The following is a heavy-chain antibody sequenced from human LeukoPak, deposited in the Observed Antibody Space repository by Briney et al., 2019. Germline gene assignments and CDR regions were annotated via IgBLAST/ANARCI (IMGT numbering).Heavy chain of an antibody. J-gene: IGHJ4*02. Sequence: GGSLRLSCEGSGFTFSNYWMGWVRQAPGKGLQWVANIKTDGSEKYYVDSVKGRFTISRDNAKNSLYLQMNSLRAEDTAVYYCARLGDYGDYDWGQGTLVTVSS. V-gene: IGHV3-7*01. CDR3: ARLGDYGDYD. D-gene: IGHD4-17*01. CDR2: IKTDGSEK. CDR1: GFTFSNYW.